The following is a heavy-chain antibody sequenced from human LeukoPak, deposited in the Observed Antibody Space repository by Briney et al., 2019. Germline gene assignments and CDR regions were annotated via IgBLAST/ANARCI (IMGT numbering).Heavy chain of an antibody. CDR3: ASCYNWNYYYFDY. Sequence: SVKVSCKASGGTFSSYAISWVRQAPGQGLEWMGGIIPIFGTANYAQKFQGRVTITADESTSTACMELSSLRSEDTAVYYCASCYNWNYYYFDYWGQGTLVTVSS. V-gene: IGHV1-69*13. J-gene: IGHJ4*02. CDR2: IIPIFGTA. CDR1: GGTFSSYA. D-gene: IGHD1-7*01.